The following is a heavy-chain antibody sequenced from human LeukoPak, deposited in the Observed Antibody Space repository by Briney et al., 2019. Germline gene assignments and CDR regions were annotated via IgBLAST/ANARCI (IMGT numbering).Heavy chain of an antibody. CDR1: GFTSSSYG. V-gene: IGHV3-33*01. J-gene: IGHJ4*02. Sequence: GGSLRLSCAASGFTSSSYGMHWDRHAPGKGMEWVAVIWYDGSNKYHADSVKGRFTISRDNSKNTLYLQMNSLRAEDTAMYYCAREINWAFDYWGQGTLVTVSS. D-gene: IGHD7-27*01. CDR3: AREINWAFDY. CDR2: IWYDGSNK.